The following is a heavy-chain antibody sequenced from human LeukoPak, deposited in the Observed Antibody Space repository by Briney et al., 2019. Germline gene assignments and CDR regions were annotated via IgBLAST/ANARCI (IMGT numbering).Heavy chain of an antibody. J-gene: IGHJ4*02. CDR3: ARDPYGDSPSFDY. CDR1: GFTFSSYA. V-gene: IGHV3-30-3*01. D-gene: IGHD4-17*01. Sequence: GGSLRLSCAASGFTFSSYAMHWVRQAPGKGLEWVAVISYDGSNKYYADSVKGRFTISRDNSKNTLYLQVNSLRAEDTAVYYCARDPYGDSPSFDYWGQGTLVTVSS. CDR2: ISYDGSNK.